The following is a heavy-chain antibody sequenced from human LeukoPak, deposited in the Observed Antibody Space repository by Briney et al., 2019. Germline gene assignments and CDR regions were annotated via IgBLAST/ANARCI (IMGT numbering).Heavy chain of an antibody. V-gene: IGHV3-66*01. CDR2: IYSGGST. Sequence: GGSLRLSCAASGFTFSYFWMSWVRQAPGKGLEWVSVIYSGGSTYYADSVKGRFTISRDNSKNTLYLQMNSLRAEDTAVYYCARGEDYYDNFYAFDIWGQGTMVTVSS. CDR3: ARGEDYYDNFYAFDI. D-gene: IGHD3-22*01. J-gene: IGHJ3*02. CDR1: GFTFSYFW.